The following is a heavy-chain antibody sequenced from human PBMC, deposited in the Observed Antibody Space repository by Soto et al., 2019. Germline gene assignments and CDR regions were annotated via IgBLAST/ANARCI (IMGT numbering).Heavy chain of an antibody. CDR1: GGSISSGDYY. D-gene: IGHD3-9*01. V-gene: IGHV4-30-4*01. Sequence: PSETLSLTCTVSGGSISSGDYYWSWIRQPPGKGLEWIGYIYYSGSTYYNPSLKSRVTISVDTSKNQFSLKLSSVTAADTAVYYCASSLRYFDWLYDYWGQGTLVTVSS. CDR3: ASSLRYFDWLYDY. J-gene: IGHJ4*02. CDR2: IYYSGST.